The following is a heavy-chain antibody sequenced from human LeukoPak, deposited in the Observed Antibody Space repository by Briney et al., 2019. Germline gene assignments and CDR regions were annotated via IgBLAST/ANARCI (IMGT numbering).Heavy chain of an antibody. Sequence: SETLSLTCTVSGGSISSYYWSWIRQPPGKGLEWIGYIYYSGSTNYNPSLKSRVTISVDTSKNQFSLKLSSVTAADTAVYYCARGLPGYDFWSGYSGGFDYWGQGTLVTVSS. J-gene: IGHJ4*02. D-gene: IGHD3-3*01. CDR1: GGSISSYY. CDR2: IYYSGST. CDR3: ARGLPGYDFWSGYSGGFDY. V-gene: IGHV4-59*01.